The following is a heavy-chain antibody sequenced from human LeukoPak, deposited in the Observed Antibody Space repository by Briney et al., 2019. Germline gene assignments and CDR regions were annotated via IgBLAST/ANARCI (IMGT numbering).Heavy chain of an antibody. V-gene: IGHV3-21*01. CDR2: ISSSSSYI. CDR1: GFTFSSYA. Sequence: GGSLRLSCAASGFTFSSYAMSWVRQAPGKGLEWVSSISSSSSYIYYADSVKGRFTISRDNAKNSLYLQMNSLRAEDTAVYYCAGELSMVRGVTDYWGQGTLVTVSS. CDR3: AGELSMVRGVTDY. J-gene: IGHJ4*02. D-gene: IGHD3-10*01.